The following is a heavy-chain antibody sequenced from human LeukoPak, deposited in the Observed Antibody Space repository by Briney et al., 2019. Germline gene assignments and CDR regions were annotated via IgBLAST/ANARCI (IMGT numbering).Heavy chain of an antibody. Sequence: PGGSLRLSCSASGVTFRDYDMYWVRQAPGKGLEYVSGISSNGGSSFYADSVKGRFTISRDNSKNTLYLQMSSLRAEDTAVYYCVKKTSVTGGDFWGQGTRLTVSS. CDR3: VKKTSVTGGDF. CDR1: GVTFRDYD. V-gene: IGHV3-64D*09. J-gene: IGHJ4*02. D-gene: IGHD1-1*01. CDR2: ISSNGGSS.